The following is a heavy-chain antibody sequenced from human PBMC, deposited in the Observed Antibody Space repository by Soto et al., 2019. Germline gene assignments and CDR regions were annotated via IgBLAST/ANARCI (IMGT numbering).Heavy chain of an antibody. Sequence: QVQLVQSGAEVKKPGASVKVSCKASGHTFAKYGITWVRQAPGQGFEWLGWISAYNGNTKYAQKFQGRVTMTPDTSTTIAYMELRSLISDDTAVYYCARSGGGNYWGNWFDPWGQGTLVTVSS. D-gene: IGHD7-27*01. CDR2: ISAYNGNT. CDR1: GHTFAKYG. J-gene: IGHJ5*02. V-gene: IGHV1-18*01. CDR3: ARSGGGNYWGNWFDP.